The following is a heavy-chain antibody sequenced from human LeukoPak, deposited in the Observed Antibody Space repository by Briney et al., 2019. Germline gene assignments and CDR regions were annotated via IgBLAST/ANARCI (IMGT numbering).Heavy chain of an antibody. CDR1: GYSFTSYW. V-gene: IGHV5-10-1*01. D-gene: IGHD5-12*01. CDR2: IDPSDSYT. J-gene: IGHJ3*02. CDR3: ARGDVAWLRGFDAFDI. Sequence: GESLRFSCKGSGYSFTSYWISWVRQMPGKGLEWMGRIDPSDSYTNYSPSFQGHVTISADKSISTAYLQWSSLKASDTAMYYCARGDVAWLRGFDAFDIWGQGTMVTVSS.